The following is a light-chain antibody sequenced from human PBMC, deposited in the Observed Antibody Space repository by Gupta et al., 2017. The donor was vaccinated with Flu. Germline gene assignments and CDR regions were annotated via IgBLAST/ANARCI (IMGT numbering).Light chain of an antibody. V-gene: IGLV1-44*01. CDR1: CSNIGSNT. CDR3: ATWDDRLNEWV. Sequence: QPVLTQPPSASGTPGQRVTISCSGSCSNIGSNTVNWYQQVPGTAPKLLIYSNNQRPSGVPDRFSGSKSGTSASLAISGLQSEDETNYYCATWDDRLNEWVFGGGTKLTVL. J-gene: IGLJ2*01. CDR2: SNN.